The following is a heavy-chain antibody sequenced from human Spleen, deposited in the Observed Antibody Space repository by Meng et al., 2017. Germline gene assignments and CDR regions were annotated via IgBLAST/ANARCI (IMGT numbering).Heavy chain of an antibody. Sequence: GGSLRLSCAASGFTFSSYEMNWVRQAPGKGLEWVSYISSSGSTIYYADSVKGRFTISRDNSKNTLYLQMNSLRAEDTAVYYCARDLGGISAYWGQGALVTVSS. CDR3: ARDLGGISAY. J-gene: IGHJ4*02. CDR1: GFTFSSYE. CDR2: ISSSGSTI. V-gene: IGHV3-48*03. D-gene: IGHD1-20*01.